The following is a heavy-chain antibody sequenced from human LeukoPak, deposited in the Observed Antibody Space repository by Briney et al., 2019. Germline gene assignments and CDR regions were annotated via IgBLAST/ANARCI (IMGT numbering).Heavy chain of an antibody. CDR2: IKQDGSEK. V-gene: IGHV3-7*01. CDR1: GFTFSSYG. J-gene: IGHJ4*02. D-gene: IGHD3-22*01. Sequence: GGSLRLSCAASGFTFSSYGMHWVRQAPGKGLEWVANIKQDGSEKYYVDSVKGRFTISRDNAKNSLYLQMNSLRAEDTAVYYCARDQHYYDSRNHDYWGQGTLVTVSS. CDR3: ARDQHYYDSRNHDY.